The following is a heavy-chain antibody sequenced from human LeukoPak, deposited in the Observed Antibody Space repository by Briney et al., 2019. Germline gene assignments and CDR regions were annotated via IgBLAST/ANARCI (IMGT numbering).Heavy chain of an antibody. CDR1: GFTFSSYS. Sequence: PGGSLRLSCAASGFTFSSYSMHWVRQAPGKGLEWVAFIRYDGSNKYYADSVKGRFTISRDNSRNTLYLQMNSLRVEDTAVYYCAKEPREWELPDYWGQGTLVTVSS. CDR3: AKEPREWELPDY. V-gene: IGHV3-30*02. CDR2: IRYDGSNK. D-gene: IGHD1-26*01. J-gene: IGHJ4*02.